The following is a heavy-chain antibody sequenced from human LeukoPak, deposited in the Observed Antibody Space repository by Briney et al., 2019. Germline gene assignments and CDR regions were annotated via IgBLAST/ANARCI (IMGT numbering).Heavy chain of an antibody. Sequence: GGSLRLSCAASGFTFSSYGMHWVRQAPGKGPEWVAVISYDGSNKYYADSVKGRFTISRDNSKNTLYLQMNSLRAEDTAVYYCAKWFDYDSSGSDLYYFDYWGQGTLVTVSS. J-gene: IGHJ4*02. CDR1: GFTFSSYG. CDR2: ISYDGSNK. CDR3: AKWFDYDSSGSDLYYFDY. V-gene: IGHV3-30*18. D-gene: IGHD3-22*01.